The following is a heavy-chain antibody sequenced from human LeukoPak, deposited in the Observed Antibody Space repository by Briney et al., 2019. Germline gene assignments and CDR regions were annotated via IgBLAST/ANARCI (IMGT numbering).Heavy chain of an antibody. CDR2: ISYDGSNK. Sequence: GGSLRLSCAASGFTFSSYAMHWVRQAPGKGLEWVAVISYDGSNKYYADSVKGRFTISRDNSKNTLYLQMNSLRAEDTAVYYCARPYSSGWRDASDIWGQGTMVTVSS. CDR1: GFTFSSYA. J-gene: IGHJ3*02. CDR3: ARPYSSGWRDASDI. D-gene: IGHD6-19*01. V-gene: IGHV3-30-3*01.